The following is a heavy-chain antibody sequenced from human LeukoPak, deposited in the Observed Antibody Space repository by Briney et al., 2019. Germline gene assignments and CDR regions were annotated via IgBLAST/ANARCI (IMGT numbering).Heavy chain of an antibody. CDR2: ISYDGSNK. Sequence: GGSLRLSCAASGFTFSSYAMHWVRQAPGKGLEWVAVISYDGSNKYYADSMKGRFTISRDNSKNTLYLQMNSLRAEDTAVYSCANGPHYQILTGYYKVRSHLDYWGQGTLVTVSS. CDR3: ANGPHYQILTGYYKVRSHLDY. J-gene: IGHJ4*02. V-gene: IGHV3-30*04. CDR1: GFTFSSYA. D-gene: IGHD3-9*01.